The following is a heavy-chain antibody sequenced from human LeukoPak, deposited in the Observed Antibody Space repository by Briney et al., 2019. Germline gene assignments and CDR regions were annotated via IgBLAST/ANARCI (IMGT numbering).Heavy chain of an antibody. CDR2: FDPEDGET. D-gene: IGHD4-17*01. Sequence: ASVKVSCKVSGYTLTELSMHWLRQAPGKGLEWMGGFDPEDGETIYAQKFQGRVTMTEDTSTDTAYMELSSLRSEDTAVYYCATDPPNDYGDYDDAFDIWGQGTMVTVSS. CDR3: ATDPPNDYGDYDDAFDI. V-gene: IGHV1-24*01. CDR1: GYTLTELS. J-gene: IGHJ3*02.